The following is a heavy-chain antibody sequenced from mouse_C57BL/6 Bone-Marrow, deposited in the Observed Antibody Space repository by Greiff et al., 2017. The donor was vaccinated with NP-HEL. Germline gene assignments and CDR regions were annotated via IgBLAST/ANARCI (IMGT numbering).Heavy chain of an antibody. J-gene: IGHJ2*01. CDR3: ARWDGYY. CDR1: GFTFSSYG. V-gene: IGHV5-6*01. CDR2: ISSGGSYT. Sequence: EVQVVESGGDLVKPGGSLKLSCAASGFTFSSYGMSWVRQTPDKRLEWVATISSGGSYTYYPDSVKGRFTISRDNAKNTLYLQMSSLKSEDTAMYYCARWDGYYWGQGTTLTVSS. D-gene: IGHD2-3*01.